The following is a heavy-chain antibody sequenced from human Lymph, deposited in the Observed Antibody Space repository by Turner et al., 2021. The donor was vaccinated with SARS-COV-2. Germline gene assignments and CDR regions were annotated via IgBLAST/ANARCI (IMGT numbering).Heavy chain of an antibody. Sequence: EVQLLESGGGLVPPGGSLRLSCAASGFTFSNSAMSWVRQGPGKGLEWVSVISSSGGSTYYAASVKGRFTISRHNSKNTLFLQMNSLRAGDTSLYYCANVGSYFFDYWGQGTLVTVSS. J-gene: IGHJ4*02. CDR2: ISSSGGST. V-gene: IGHV3-23*01. D-gene: IGHD3-10*01. CDR1: GFTFSNSA. CDR3: ANVGSYFFDY.